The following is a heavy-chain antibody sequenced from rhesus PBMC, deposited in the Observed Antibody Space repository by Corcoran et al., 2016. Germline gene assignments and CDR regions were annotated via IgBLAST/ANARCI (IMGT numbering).Heavy chain of an antibody. CDR1: GFTFSSYE. D-gene: IGHD3-34*01. CDR3: TCSGVIVGGLDS. Sequence: DVQLVESGGGLVKPGGSRRLSCVASGFTFSSYEMHWVRKAPGKCLEWVSVFSESDVHNSYRDSVKGRFTISRDKAKNSLFLQRNSLRAEDTAVYYCTCSGVIVGGLDSWGQGVVVTVSS. J-gene: IGHJ6*01. V-gene: IGHV3-100*02. CDR2: FSESDVHN.